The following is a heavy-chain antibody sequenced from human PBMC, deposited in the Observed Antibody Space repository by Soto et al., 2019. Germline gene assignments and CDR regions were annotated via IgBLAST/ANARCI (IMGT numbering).Heavy chain of an antibody. CDR1: GGSVSSGSYY. Sequence: SETLSLTCTVSGGSVSSGSYYWSWIRQPPGKGLEWIGYIYYSGSTNYNPSLKSRVTISVDTSKNQFSLKLSSVTAADTAVYYCARATYYYDSSGFDYWGQGTLVTVSS. D-gene: IGHD3-22*01. CDR2: IYYSGST. CDR3: ARATYYYDSSGFDY. V-gene: IGHV4-61*01. J-gene: IGHJ4*02.